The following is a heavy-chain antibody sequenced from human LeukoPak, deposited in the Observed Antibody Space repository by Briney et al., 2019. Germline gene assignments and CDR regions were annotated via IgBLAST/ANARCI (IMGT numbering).Heavy chain of an antibody. CDR2: ISNNGGYT. V-gene: IGHV3-23*01. Sequence: PGGSLRLSCAASGFTFSSSAMSWVRQAPGKGLEWVSAISNNGGYTYYADSVQGRFTISRDNSKSTLCLQMNSLRAEDTAVYYCARDPSGSYRFDYWGQGTLVTVSS. CDR1: GFTFSSSA. CDR3: ARDPSGSYRFDY. J-gene: IGHJ4*02. D-gene: IGHD1-26*01.